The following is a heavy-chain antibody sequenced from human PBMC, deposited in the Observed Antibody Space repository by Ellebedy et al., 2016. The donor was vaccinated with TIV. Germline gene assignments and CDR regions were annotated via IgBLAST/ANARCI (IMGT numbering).Heavy chain of an antibody. V-gene: IGHV3-7*03. CDR3: ARQISDSFDY. Sequence: GESLKISCAASGFTFSDFWMSWVRQAPGKGLEWVANIKEDESEKYYVDSVKGRFTISRDNAKNSLYPQMNSLRTEDTAVYYCARQISDSFDYWGQGTLVTASS. D-gene: IGHD2-15*01. J-gene: IGHJ4*02. CDR1: GFTFSDFW. CDR2: IKEDESEK.